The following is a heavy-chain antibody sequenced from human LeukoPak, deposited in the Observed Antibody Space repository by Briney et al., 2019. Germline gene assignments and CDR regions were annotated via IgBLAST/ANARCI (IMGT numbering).Heavy chain of an antibody. V-gene: IGHV3-21*04. Sequence: GGSLRLSCAASGFTFSSYSMNWVRQAPGKGLEWVSSISSSSSYIYYADSVKGRFTISRDNSKNTLYLQMNSLRAEDTAVYYCAKDRGSRGPTGFFDYWGQGTLVTVSS. CDR2: ISSSSSYI. J-gene: IGHJ4*02. CDR1: GFTFSSYS. CDR3: AKDRGSRGPTGFFDY.